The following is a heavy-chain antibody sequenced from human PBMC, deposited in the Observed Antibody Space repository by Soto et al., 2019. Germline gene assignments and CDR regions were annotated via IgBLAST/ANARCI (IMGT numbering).Heavy chain of an antibody. V-gene: IGHV3-73*01. CDR3: TRQTDAVQWLVVPTDYNFDY. J-gene: IGHJ4*02. CDR2: IRSKTNSYAT. Sequence: GSLRLSCAASGXTFGGSAMHWVRQDSGKGLELVGHIRSKTNSYATAYAQSVKGRFTISRDDSMNTAYLQMNSLKAEDTAVYFCTRQTDAVQWLVVPTDYNFDYWGQGTLGTVS. CDR1: GXTFGGSA. D-gene: IGHD6-19*01.